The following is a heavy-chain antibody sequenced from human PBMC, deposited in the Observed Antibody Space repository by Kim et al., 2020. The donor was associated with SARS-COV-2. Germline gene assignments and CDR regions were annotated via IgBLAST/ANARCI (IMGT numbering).Heavy chain of an antibody. CDR2: INHSGST. Sequence: SETLSLTCAVYGGSFSGYYWSWIRQPPGKGLEWIGEINHSGSTNYNPSLKSRVTISVDTSKNQFSLKLSSVTAADTAVYYCARVWGYDSSGYPEEPNFDYWGQGTLVTVSS. CDR1: GGSFSGYY. J-gene: IGHJ4*02. V-gene: IGHV4-34*01. CDR3: ARVWGYDSSGYPEEPNFDY. D-gene: IGHD3-22*01.